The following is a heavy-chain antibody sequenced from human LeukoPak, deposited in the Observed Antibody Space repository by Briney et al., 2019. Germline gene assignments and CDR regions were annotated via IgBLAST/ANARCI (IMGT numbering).Heavy chain of an antibody. V-gene: IGHV4-34*01. Sequence: KPSETLSLTCAVYGGSFSGYYWSWIRQPPGKGLEWIGEINHSGSTNYNPSLKSRVTISVDTSKNQFSLKLSSVTAADTAVYYCARLSYYYGSGSYINEYWGQGTLVTVSS. J-gene: IGHJ4*02. CDR1: GGSFSGYY. CDR2: INHSGST. D-gene: IGHD3-10*01. CDR3: ARLSYYYGSGSYINEY.